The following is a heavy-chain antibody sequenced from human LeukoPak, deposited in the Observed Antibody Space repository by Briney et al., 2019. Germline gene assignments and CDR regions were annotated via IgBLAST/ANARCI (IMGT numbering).Heavy chain of an antibody. D-gene: IGHD3-10*01. CDR2: IYHSGST. CDR1: GGSISSSNW. Sequence: SETLSLTCAVSGGSISSSNWWSWVRPPPGKGLEWIGEIYHSGSTNYNPSLKSRVTISVDKSKNQFSLKLSSVTAADTAVYYCARSQGLLWFGELSFPHYFDYGGQGTLVTVS. J-gene: IGHJ4*02. CDR3: ARSQGLLWFGELSFPHYFDY. V-gene: IGHV4-4*02.